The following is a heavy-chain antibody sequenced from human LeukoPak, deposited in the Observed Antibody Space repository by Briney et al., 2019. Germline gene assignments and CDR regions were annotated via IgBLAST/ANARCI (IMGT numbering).Heavy chain of an antibody. CDR1: GFTFSSYA. Sequence: GGSLRLSCAASGFTFSSYAMHWVRQAPGKGLEWVAVISYDGSNKYYADSVKGRFTISRDNSKNTLYLQMSSLRAEDTAVYYCARSNYGDYDTSLYYYYYYMDVWGKGTTVTISS. CDR3: ARSNYGDYDTSLYYYYYYMDV. D-gene: IGHD4-17*01. J-gene: IGHJ6*03. V-gene: IGHV3-30*04. CDR2: ISYDGSNK.